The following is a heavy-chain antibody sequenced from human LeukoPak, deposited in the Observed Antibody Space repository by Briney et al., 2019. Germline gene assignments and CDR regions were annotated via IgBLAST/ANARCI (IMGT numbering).Heavy chain of an antibody. CDR3: ARDGDARGNHDY. J-gene: IGHJ4*02. CDR1: GFTFSSYW. D-gene: IGHD4-23*01. Sequence: GGSLRLSCAASGFTFSSYWMHWVRQAPGKGLVWVSRINSDGSSTSYADSVKGRFTISRDNAKNTLYLQMNSLRAEDAAVYYCARDGDARGNHDYWGQGTLVTVSS. CDR2: INSDGSST. V-gene: IGHV3-74*01.